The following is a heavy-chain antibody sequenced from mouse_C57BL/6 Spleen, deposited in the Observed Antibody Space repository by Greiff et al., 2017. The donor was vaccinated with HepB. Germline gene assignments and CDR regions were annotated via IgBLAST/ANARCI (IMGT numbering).Heavy chain of an antibody. CDR3: AISATGGATNYFDY. CDR2: INPNYGTT. CDR1: GYSFTDYN. V-gene: IGHV1-39*01. J-gene: IGHJ2*01. D-gene: IGHD1-1*01. Sequence: EVQLQQSGPELVKPGASVKISCKASGYSFTDYNMNWVKQSNGKSLEWIGVINPNYGTTSYNQKFKGKATLTVDQTSSTAYMQLNSLTSEDSAVYYCAISATGGATNYFDYWGQGTTLTVSS.